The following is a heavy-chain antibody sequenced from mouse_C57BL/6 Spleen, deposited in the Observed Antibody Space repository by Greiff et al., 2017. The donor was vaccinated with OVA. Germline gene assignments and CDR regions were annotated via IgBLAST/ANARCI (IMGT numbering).Heavy chain of an antibody. CDR3: AREGPAYWYFDV. J-gene: IGHJ1*03. V-gene: IGHV3-6*01. CDR1: GYSITSGYY. CDR2: ISYDGSN. Sequence: VQLKESGPGLVKPSQSLSLTCSVTGYSITSGYYWNWIRQFPGNKLEWMGYISYDGSNNYNPSLKNRISITRDTSKNQFFLKLNSVTTEDTATYYCAREGPAYWYFDVWGTGTTVTVSS.